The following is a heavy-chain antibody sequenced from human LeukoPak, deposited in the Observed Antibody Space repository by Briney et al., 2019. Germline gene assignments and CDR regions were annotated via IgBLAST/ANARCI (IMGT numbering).Heavy chain of an antibody. CDR2: IVVGSSNT. CDR3: AAAAMXYNWSXXXXFDI. V-gene: IGHV1-58*01. Sequence: ASVKVSCKASGFTFTSSAVQWVRQARGQRLEWIGWIVVGSSNTNYAQKFQERVTITRDMSTSTAYMELSSLRSEDTAVYYCAAAAMXYNWSXXXXFDIWGQGTMVTVSS. J-gene: IGHJ3*02. CDR1: GFTFTSSA. D-gene: IGHD1-20*01.